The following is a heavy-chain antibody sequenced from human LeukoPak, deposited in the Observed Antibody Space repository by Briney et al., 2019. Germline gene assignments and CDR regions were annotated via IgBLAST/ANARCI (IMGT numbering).Heavy chain of an antibody. V-gene: IGHV1-46*01. CDR2: INPSGGST. CDR1: GYTFTSYY. CDR3: ARPRGAYNWFDP. Sequence: ASVKVSCKASGYTFTSYYMHWVRQAPGQGLEWMGIINPSGGSTSYAQKFQGRVAMTRDTSTSTVYMELSSLRSEDTAVYYCARPRGAYNWFDPWGQGTLVTVSS. J-gene: IGHJ5*02.